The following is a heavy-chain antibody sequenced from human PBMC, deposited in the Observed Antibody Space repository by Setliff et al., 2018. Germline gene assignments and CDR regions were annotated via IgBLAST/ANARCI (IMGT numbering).Heavy chain of an antibody. CDR3: AKAIAPIVVVPAAMLEAY. CDR1: GFTFSDYY. Sequence: PGGSLRLSCAASGFTFSDYYMSWNRQAPGKGLEWVSYISSSGSTIYYADSVKGRFTISRDNAKNSLYLQMNSLRAEDTSVYYCAKAIAPIVVVPAAMLEAYWGQGTLVTVSS. D-gene: IGHD2-2*01. V-gene: IGHV3-11*04. CDR2: ISSSGSTI. J-gene: IGHJ4*02.